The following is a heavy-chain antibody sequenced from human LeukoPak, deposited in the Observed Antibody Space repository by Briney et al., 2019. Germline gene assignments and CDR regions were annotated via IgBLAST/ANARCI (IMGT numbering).Heavy chain of an antibody. J-gene: IGHJ4*02. D-gene: IGHD5-18*01. CDR1: GFTFSGSS. CDR3: ARPGDSPFDH. Sequence: PGGSLRLSCTVSGFTFSGSSMHWLRQAPGQGLEWVATISYDGNSEYYRDSVKGRFAVSRVNSKNTLYLQVQSLRHEDTAVYFCARPGDSPFDHWGQGTLVTVSS. V-gene: IGHV3-30*09. CDR2: ISYDGNSE.